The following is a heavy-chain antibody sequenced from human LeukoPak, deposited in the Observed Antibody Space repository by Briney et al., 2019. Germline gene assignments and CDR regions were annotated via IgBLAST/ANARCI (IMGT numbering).Heavy chain of an antibody. D-gene: IGHD3-3*01. V-gene: IGHV3-74*01. Sequence: GGSLRLSCAASGFAFSSYAMHWVRQAPGKGLVWVSRINTDGSSTSYADSVKGRFTISRDNAKNTLYLQMNSLRAEDTAVYYCARGVPYDSWSGPHYSDYWGQGTLVTVSS. CDR3: ARGVPYDSWSGPHYSDY. J-gene: IGHJ4*02. CDR1: GFAFSSYA. CDR2: INTDGSST.